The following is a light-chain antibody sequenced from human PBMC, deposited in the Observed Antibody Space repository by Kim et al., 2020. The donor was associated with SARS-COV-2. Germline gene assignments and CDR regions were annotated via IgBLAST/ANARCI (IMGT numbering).Light chain of an antibody. J-gene: IGKJ2*01. CDR3: QQFDGSRYT. Sequence: SSYLAWYPQRIGQAPRLLMFGASNRATGVPDRFSGSGSATDFTLTITRVAPEDFAMYYCQQFDGSRYTFGQGTKLEIK. CDR2: GAS. CDR1: SSY. V-gene: IGKV3-20*01.